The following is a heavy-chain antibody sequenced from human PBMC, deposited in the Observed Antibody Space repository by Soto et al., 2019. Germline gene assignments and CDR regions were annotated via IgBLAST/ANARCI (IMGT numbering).Heavy chain of an antibody. Sequence: ASVKVSCKASGYTFSNFGLSWVRQAPGQGLEWMGWISPSNGQTIYAQKFQGRVTMTTDASSSTAYMELKSLSSDDTAVYFCARDSSNTSGNRIWFDPWGQGTQVTVSS. V-gene: IGHV1-18*01. CDR2: ISPSNGQT. CDR3: ARDSSNTSGNRIWFDP. J-gene: IGHJ5*02. D-gene: IGHD6-19*01. CDR1: GYTFSNFG.